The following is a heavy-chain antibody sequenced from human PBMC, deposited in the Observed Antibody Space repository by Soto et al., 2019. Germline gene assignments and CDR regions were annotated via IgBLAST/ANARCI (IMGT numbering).Heavy chain of an antibody. D-gene: IGHD6-6*01. Sequence: QLQLQESGPGLVKPSETLSLTCTVSGGSISSSSYYWGWIRQPPGKGLEWIGSIYYSGSTYYNPSLKSRVNISVDTSKNQFSLKLSSVTAADTAVYYCACTYSSLFGPFDYWGQGTLVTVSS. J-gene: IGHJ4*02. CDR1: GGSISSSSYY. V-gene: IGHV4-39*01. CDR2: IYYSGST. CDR3: ACTYSSLFGPFDY.